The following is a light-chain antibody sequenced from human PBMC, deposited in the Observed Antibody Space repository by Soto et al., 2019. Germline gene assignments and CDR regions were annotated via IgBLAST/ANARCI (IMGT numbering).Light chain of an antibody. CDR2: DAS. CDR3: QQRSNWPPVT. J-gene: IGKJ4*01. CDR1: QSVGYH. V-gene: IGKV3-11*01. Sequence: EIVLKQSPATLSVSPMEKATLSFRASQSVGYHLVWYQQKPGQAPRLLIYDASNRATGIPARFSGSGSGTDFTLAISSLEPEDFAVYYCQQRSNWPPVTFGGGTKVDIK.